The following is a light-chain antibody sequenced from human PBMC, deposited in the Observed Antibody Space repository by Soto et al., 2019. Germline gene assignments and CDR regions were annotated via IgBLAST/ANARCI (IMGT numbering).Light chain of an antibody. V-gene: IGLV1-44*01. J-gene: IGLJ2*01. CDR3: QSYDSDFVV. CDR1: SSNIASNT. Sequence: QSVLTQPPSASGTPGQRVTVSCSGSSSNIASNTVNWYQQLPGTAPKLLIYSNDQRPSGVPDRFSASKSGTSASLAISGLQSEDEADYYCQSYDSDFVVFGGGTKLTVL. CDR2: SND.